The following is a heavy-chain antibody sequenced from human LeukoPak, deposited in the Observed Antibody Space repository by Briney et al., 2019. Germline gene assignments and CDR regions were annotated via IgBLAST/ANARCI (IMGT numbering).Heavy chain of an antibody. CDR3: ATYAGYFYGSGEN. CDR1: GFTFSRYA. D-gene: IGHD3-10*01. Sequence: PGGSLRLSCAASGFTFSRYAMSWVHQAPGKGLEWVSAISGSGGSTYYADSVKGRFTISRDNSKNTLYLQMNSLRAEDTAVYYCATYAGYFYGSGENWGQGTLVTVSS. J-gene: IGHJ4*02. V-gene: IGHV3-23*01. CDR2: ISGSGGST.